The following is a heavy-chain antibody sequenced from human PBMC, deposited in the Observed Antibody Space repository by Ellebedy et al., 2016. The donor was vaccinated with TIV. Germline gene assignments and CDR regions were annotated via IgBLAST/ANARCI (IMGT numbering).Heavy chain of an antibody. CDR2: ISYDGSNK. V-gene: IGHV3-30*03. D-gene: IGHD2-15*01. J-gene: IGHJ4*02. CDR3: ASTVVVIAARDY. CDR1: GFTFSSYG. Sequence: GESLKISCAASGFTFSSYGMHWVRQAPGKGLEWVAVISYDGSNKYYSDSVKGRFTISRDNSKNTLYLQMNSLRAEDTALYYCASTVVVIAARDYWGQGTLVTVSS.